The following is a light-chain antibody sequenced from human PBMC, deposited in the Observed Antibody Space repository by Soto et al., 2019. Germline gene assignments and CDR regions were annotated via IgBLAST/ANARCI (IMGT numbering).Light chain of an antibody. CDR2: AAS. CDR1: QSVSSNY. J-gene: IGKJ5*01. V-gene: IGKV3D-20*02. CDR3: QQRNVWPPIT. Sequence: EIVLTQSPGTLSLSPGERATLSCRASQSVSSNYLGWYQQKPGQAPRLLIYAASSRATGIPDRFSGSGSGTDFTLTISRLEPEDFAVYYCQQRNVWPPITFGQGTRLEIK.